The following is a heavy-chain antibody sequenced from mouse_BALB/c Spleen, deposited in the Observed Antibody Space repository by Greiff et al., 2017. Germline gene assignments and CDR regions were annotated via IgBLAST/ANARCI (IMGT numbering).Heavy chain of an antibody. Sequence: QVQLQQSGAELVRPGASVTLSCKASGYTFTDYEMHWVKQTPVHGLEWIGAIDPETGGTAYNQKFKGKATLTADKSSSTAYMELRSLTSEDSAVYYCTRLLRFYYAMDYWGQGTSVTVSS. CDR2: IDPETGGT. J-gene: IGHJ4*01. CDR1: GYTFTDYE. CDR3: TRLLRFYYAMDY. V-gene: IGHV1-15*01. D-gene: IGHD1-1*01.